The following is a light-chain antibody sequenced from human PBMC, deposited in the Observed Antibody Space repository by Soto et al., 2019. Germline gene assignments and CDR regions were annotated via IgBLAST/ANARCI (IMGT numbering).Light chain of an antibody. J-gene: IGKJ1*01. CDR2: GTS. CDR3: LQDINYPWT. V-gene: IGKV1-5*01. CDR1: QSISSW. Sequence: DIQITPSPSTLSASVGDRVRITYLVSQSISSWLAWYQQKPGKPPKVLIYGTSNLQSGVPPRFSGSGSGTDFTLAISSLQPEDSATYYCLQDINYPWTFGQGTKVDIK.